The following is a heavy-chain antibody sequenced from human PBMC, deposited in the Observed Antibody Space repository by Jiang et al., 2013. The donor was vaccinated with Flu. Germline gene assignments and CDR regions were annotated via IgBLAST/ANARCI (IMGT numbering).Heavy chain of an antibody. J-gene: IGHJ4*02. CDR1: GFTFSSYS. CDR2: ISSSSSYI. D-gene: IGHD4-23*01. V-gene: IGHV3-21*01. CDR3: ARDWIGDYGGNSDY. Sequence: AASGFTFSSYSMNWVRQAPGKGLKWVSSISSSSSYIYYADSVKGRFTISRDNAKNSLYLQMNSLRAEDTAVYYCARDWIGDYGGNSDYWGQGTLVTVSS.